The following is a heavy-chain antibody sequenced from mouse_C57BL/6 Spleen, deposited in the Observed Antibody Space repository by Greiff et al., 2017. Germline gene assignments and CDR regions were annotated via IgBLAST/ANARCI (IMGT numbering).Heavy chain of an antibody. CDR3: ARTPLLLRYAMDY. Sequence: QVQLKESGPGLVAPSQSLSITCTVSGFSLTSYGVDWVRQSPGKGLEWLGVIWGVGSTNYNSALKSRLSISKDNSKSQVFLKMNSPQTDDTAMYYCARTPLLLRYAMDYWGQGTSVTVSS. CDR1: GFSLTSYG. V-gene: IGHV2-6*01. CDR2: IWGVGST. D-gene: IGHD1-1*01. J-gene: IGHJ4*01.